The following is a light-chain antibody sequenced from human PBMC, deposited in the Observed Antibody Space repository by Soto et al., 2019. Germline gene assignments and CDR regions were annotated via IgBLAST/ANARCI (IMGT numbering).Light chain of an antibody. CDR1: QSVSTW. V-gene: IGKV1-5*01. CDR3: QQYNSYPHT. Sequence: DIQVTQSPSTLSASVGDRVTITCRASQSVSTWLAWYQQKPGKAPKFLIYDASSLESGVPSRFSGSGSGTQLTLTISSLQPDDYATYYCQQYNSYPHTFGQGTKVEIK. CDR2: DAS. J-gene: IGKJ2*01.